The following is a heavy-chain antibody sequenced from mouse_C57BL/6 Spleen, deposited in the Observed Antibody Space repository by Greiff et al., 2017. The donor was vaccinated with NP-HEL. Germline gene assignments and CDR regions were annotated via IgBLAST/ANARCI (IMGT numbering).Heavy chain of an antibody. D-gene: IGHD2-5*01. V-gene: IGHV5-9-1*02. CDR2: ISSGGDYI. J-gene: IGHJ4*01. Sequence: EVQGVESGEGLVKPGGSLKLSCAASGFTFSSYAMSWVRQTPEKRLEWVAYISSGGDYIYYADTVKGRFTISRDNARNTLYLQMRSLKTEDTAMYYCTTYYSNSNLYYYAMDYWGQGTSVTVSS. CDR3: TTYYSNSNLYYYAMDY. CDR1: GFTFSSYA.